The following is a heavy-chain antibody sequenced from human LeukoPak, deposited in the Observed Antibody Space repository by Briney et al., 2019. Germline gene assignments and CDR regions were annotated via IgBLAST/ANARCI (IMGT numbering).Heavy chain of an antibody. Sequence: SQTLSLTCAISGDSVSSNSAAWNWIRQSPSRGLEWLGRTYYRSKWYSDYAVSVKSRISINPDTSKNQFSLQLSSVTAADTAVYYCARGFEELRRAGYNRIQPLRKYFYYYMDVWGKGTTVTVSS. CDR3: ARGFEELRRAGYNRIQPLRKYFYYYMDV. CDR1: GDSVSSNSAA. V-gene: IGHV6-1*01. D-gene: IGHD5-24*01. CDR2: TYYRSKWYS. J-gene: IGHJ6*03.